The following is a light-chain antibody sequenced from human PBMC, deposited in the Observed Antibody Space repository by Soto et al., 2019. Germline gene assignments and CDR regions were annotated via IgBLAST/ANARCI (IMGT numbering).Light chain of an antibody. CDR1: QDIISS. J-gene: IGKJ4*01. Sequence: AIQFTQSPSSLSASIGNRVTIACRARQDIISSVVWYQQRPWKDHKLLIHDASSLQSGVPSRFSGSGSGTDFTLTISNLQPEDFATYYCQQVKSYPFTFGGGTKVDIK. V-gene: IGKV1-13*02. CDR2: DAS. CDR3: QQVKSYPFT.